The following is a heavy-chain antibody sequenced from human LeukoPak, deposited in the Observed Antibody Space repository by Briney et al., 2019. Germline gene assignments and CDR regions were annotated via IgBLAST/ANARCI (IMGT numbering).Heavy chain of an antibody. J-gene: IGHJ4*02. CDR2: IYSSGST. D-gene: IGHD5-12*01. CDR1: GGSITSYY. CDR3: ARVDIRTAFFDY. V-gene: IGHV4-4*07. Sequence: PSETLSLTCTVSGGSITSYYWSWIRQPAGKGLEWIGRIYSSGSTGYNPPLKSRVTMSLDTSKNQFSLNLSSVTAADTAVYYCARVDIRTAFFDYWGQGALVTVSS.